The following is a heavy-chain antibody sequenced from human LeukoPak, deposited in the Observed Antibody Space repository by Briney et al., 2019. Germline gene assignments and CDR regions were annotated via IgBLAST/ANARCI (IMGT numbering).Heavy chain of an antibody. V-gene: IGHV3-30*02. CDR1: GFTFSTYG. CDR2: IQAGGDEK. D-gene: IGHD4-23*01. Sequence: GGSLRLSCAASGFTFSTYGMHWVRQAPGKGLEWMTFIQAGGDEKYYAESVKGRSTVSRDNSKNTLYLQMNSLRAEDTAVYYCARDTPGYGGDDFDYWGQGALVTVSS. J-gene: IGHJ4*02. CDR3: ARDTPGYGGDDFDY.